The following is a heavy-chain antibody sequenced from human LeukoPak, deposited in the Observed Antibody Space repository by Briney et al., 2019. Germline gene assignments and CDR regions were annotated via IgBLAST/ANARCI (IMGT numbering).Heavy chain of an antibody. CDR2: INPNSGGT. CDR1: AYTFTGCY. V-gene: IGHV1-2*02. Sequence: ASVKVSCKASAYTFTGCYLHWVRQAPGQGLEWMGWINPNSGGTNYAQKFQGRVTMTRDTSISTAYMELSRLRSDDTAVYYCARGPTVPRLLWFGDFEFDYWGQGTLVTVSS. J-gene: IGHJ4*02. D-gene: IGHD3-10*01. CDR3: ARGPTVPRLLWFGDFEFDY.